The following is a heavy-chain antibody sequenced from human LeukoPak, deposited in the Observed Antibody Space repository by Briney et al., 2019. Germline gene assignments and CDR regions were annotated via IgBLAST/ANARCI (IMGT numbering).Heavy chain of an antibody. CDR1: GFTFSSNA. D-gene: IGHD3-22*01. Sequence: GGSLRLSCAASGFTFSSNAMSWVRQAPGKGLEWVSAISGSGGSTYYADSVKGRFTISRDNSKNTRYLQMNSLRAEDTAVYYCAKGYTYYYDSSGYLFGTTMGDYWGQGTLVTVSS. J-gene: IGHJ4*02. V-gene: IGHV3-23*01. CDR3: AKGYTYYYDSSGYLFGTTMGDY. CDR2: ISGSGGST.